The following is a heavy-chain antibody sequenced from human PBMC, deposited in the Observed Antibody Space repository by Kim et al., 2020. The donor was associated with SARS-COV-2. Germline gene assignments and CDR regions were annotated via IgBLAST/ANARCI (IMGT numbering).Heavy chain of an antibody. V-gene: IGHV3-53*04. Sequence: DAVQGRFTISRHNSKNTLYLQMNSLRAEDTAVYYCARLFSGWDRGRGFDYWGQGTLVTVSS. D-gene: IGHD6-19*01. J-gene: IGHJ4*02. CDR3: ARLFSGWDRGRGFDY.